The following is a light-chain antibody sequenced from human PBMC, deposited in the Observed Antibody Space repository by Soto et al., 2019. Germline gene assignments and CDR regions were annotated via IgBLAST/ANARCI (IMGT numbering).Light chain of an antibody. V-gene: IGKV3-20*01. CDR2: GAS. J-gene: IGKJ3*01. CDR3: QQYGNAPFT. Sequence: EIVMTQSPATLSVSPGGRATLTCRASQSVSSSYLAWFQQKPGQAPRLLIYGASSRSTGIPDRFSGSGSGTDFTLTVSRLEPEDFAVYYCQQYGNAPFTFGPGTRWIS. CDR1: QSVSSSY.